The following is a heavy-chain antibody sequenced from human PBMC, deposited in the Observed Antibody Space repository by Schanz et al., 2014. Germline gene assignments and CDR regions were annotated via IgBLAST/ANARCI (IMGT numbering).Heavy chain of an antibody. D-gene: IGHD5-18*01. CDR3: GRAGTGMAGWYFEL. CDR1: GFTFSTFA. J-gene: IGHJ2*01. CDR2: ISNNGDST. V-gene: IGHV3-64D*06. Sequence: DVQLVESGGDLVQPGGSLRLSCSASGFTFSTFAMHWVGQAPGKGLEYISAISNNGDSTYYADSVKGRFTISRDNSKNTLFLQMSSLRVDDMAVYYCGRAGTGMAGWYFELWGHGTLVTVSS.